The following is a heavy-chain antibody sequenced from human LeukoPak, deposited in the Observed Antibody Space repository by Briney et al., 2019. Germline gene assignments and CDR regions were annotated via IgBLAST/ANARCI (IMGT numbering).Heavy chain of an antibody. J-gene: IGHJ4*02. CDR2: ISSSGSTI. Sequence: GGSPRLSCAASGFTFSDYYMSWIRQAPGKGLEWVSYISSSGSTIYYADSVKGRFTISRDNAKNSLYLQMNSLRAEDTAVYYCARVPANTWIQLWSSGYFDYWGQGTLVTVSS. CDR3: ARVPANTWIQLWSSGYFDY. D-gene: IGHD5-18*01. CDR1: GFTFSDYY. V-gene: IGHV3-11*01.